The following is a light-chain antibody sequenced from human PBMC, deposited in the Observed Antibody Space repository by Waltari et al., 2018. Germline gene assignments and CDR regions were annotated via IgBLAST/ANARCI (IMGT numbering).Light chain of an antibody. CDR3: QSYDTTLSVV. CDR2: GST. J-gene: IGLJ3*02. CDR1: GSNTGAGYH. Sequence: QSVLTQPPSVSGAPGQRVTISCTGSGSNTGAGYHVHWYQQLPRAAPKLLIYGSTSRPLGVPDRFFGSTSGTSAFLAITGLQAEDEADYYCQSYDTTLSVVFGGGTKLTVL. V-gene: IGLV1-40*01.